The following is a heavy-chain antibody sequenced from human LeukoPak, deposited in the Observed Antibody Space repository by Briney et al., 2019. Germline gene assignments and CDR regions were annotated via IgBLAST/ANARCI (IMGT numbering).Heavy chain of an antibody. V-gene: IGHV3-48*04. Sequence: GGSLRLSCAASGFTFSSYSMNWVRQAPGKGLEWASYISSRSTTIYYADSVKGRFTISRDNAKNSLYLQMNSLRAEDTAVYYCARDLGLYSSSWYTYYFDYWGQGTLVTVSS. CDR2: ISSRSTTI. J-gene: IGHJ4*02. CDR3: ARDLGLYSSSWYTYYFDY. CDR1: GFTFSSYS. D-gene: IGHD6-13*01.